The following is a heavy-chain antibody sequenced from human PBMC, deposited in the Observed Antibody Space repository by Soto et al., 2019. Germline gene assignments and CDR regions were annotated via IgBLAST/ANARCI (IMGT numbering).Heavy chain of an antibody. CDR3: ARGPQHIVVVTAIEPFDP. CDR1: GGSISSYY. Sequence: PSETLSLTCPVSGGSISSYYWSWIRQPPGKGLEWIGEINHSGSTNYNPSLKSRVTISVDTSKNQFSLKLSSVTAADTAVYYCARGPQHIVVVTAIEPFDPWGQGTLVTVSS. J-gene: IGHJ5*02. D-gene: IGHD2-21*02. V-gene: IGHV4-34*01. CDR2: INHSGST.